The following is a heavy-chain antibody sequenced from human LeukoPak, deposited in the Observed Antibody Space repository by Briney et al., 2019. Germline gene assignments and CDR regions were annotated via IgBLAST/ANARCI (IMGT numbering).Heavy chain of an antibody. CDR3: ASHSIAAAGTGEFDY. D-gene: IGHD6-13*01. V-gene: IGHV1-69*04. CDR2: IIPILGIA. Sequence: SVKVSCKASGGTFSSYAISWVRQAPGQVLEWMGRIIPILGIANYAQKFQGRVTITADKSTSTAYMELSSLRSEDTAVYYCASHSIAAAGTGEFDYWGQGTLVTVSS. CDR1: GGTFSSYA. J-gene: IGHJ4*02.